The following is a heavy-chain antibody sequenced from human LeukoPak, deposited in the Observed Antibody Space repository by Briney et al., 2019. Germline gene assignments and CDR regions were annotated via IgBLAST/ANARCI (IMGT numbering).Heavy chain of an antibody. CDR3: AKDPEV. V-gene: IGHV3-23*01. CDR2: ISGSGDST. J-gene: IGHJ4*02. Sequence: GGSLTLPCAASGFSFSNYAMSWVRQAPGRGLEWVSTISGSGDSTYYANSVKGRFTISRDNSKNTLYLQMNSLRAEDTALYYCAKDPEVWGQGTLVTVSS. CDR1: GFSFSNYA.